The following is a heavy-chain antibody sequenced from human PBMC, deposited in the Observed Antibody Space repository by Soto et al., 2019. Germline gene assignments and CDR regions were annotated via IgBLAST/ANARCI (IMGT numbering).Heavy chain of an antibody. Sequence: ASVKGACKASGYTFTSDDINWVRQATGQGLEWMGWMNPNSGNTGYAQKFQGRVTMTRNTSISTAYMELSSLRSEDTAVYYCARPGSGGGAFDIWGQGTMVTVSS. CDR3: ARPGSGGGAFDI. CDR2: MNPNSGNT. J-gene: IGHJ3*02. D-gene: IGHD1-26*01. CDR1: GYTFTSDD. V-gene: IGHV1-8*01.